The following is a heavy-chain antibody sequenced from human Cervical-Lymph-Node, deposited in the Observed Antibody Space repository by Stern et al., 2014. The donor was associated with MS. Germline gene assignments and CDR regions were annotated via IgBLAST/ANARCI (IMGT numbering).Heavy chain of an antibody. CDR1: GFTFRNYC. Sequence: EVQLVESGGGLVQPGGALRLSCVASGFTFRNYCMHWVRPGPGKGLVWVARINRDGTTITHADSVKGRFTISRDNAKNTLYLQMNSLRVEDTAVYYCTKDTYGPEDYWGQGTSVTVSS. CDR2: INRDGTTI. V-gene: IGHV3-74*03. J-gene: IGHJ4*02. CDR3: TKDTYGPEDY. D-gene: IGHD3-10*01.